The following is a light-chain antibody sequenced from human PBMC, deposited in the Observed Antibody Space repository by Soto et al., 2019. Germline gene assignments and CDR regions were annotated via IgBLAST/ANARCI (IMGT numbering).Light chain of an antibody. CDR3: QQYYTTPPYT. V-gene: IGKV4-1*01. J-gene: IGKJ2*01. CDR1: QSVLYSSNKKNY. Sequence: DIVMTQSPDSLAVSLGERATINCKSSQSVLYSSNKKNYLAWYQQKPGQPPKLLIYWASTRASGIPDRFSGSGSGTDFTLTISSLQAEDVAVYSCQQYYTTPPYTFGQGTKLEIK. CDR2: WAS.